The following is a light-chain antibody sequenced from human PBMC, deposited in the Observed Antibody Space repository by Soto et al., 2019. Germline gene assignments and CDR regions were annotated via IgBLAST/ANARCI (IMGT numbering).Light chain of an antibody. CDR2: DAS. Sequence: EIVLTQSPATLSLSPGERATLSCRASQSVSSYLAWYQQKPGQAPRLLIYDASNRATGIPARFSGSGSGTDCTLTISSLEPADFAVYSCQQRSNWPPLTFGGGTKVEIK. CDR3: QQRSNWPPLT. V-gene: IGKV3-11*01. J-gene: IGKJ4*01. CDR1: QSVSSY.